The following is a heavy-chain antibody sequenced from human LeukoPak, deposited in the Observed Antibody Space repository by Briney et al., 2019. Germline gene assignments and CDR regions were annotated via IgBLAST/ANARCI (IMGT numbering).Heavy chain of an antibody. Sequence: SQTLSLTCAISGDSVSSNSAAWNWIRQSPSRGPEWLGRTYYRSKWYNDYAVSVKSRITINPDTSKNQFSLQLNSVTPEDTAVYYCARDASKHGYSSGWWSRGRGWFDPWGQGTLVTVSS. D-gene: IGHD6-19*01. CDR1: GDSVSSNSAA. V-gene: IGHV6-1*01. J-gene: IGHJ5*02. CDR3: ARDASKHGYSSGWWSRGRGWFDP. CDR2: TYYRSKWYN.